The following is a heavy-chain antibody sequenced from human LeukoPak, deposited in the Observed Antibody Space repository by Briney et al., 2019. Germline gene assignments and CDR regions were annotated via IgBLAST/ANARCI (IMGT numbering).Heavy chain of an antibody. CDR1: GFTFSSYS. V-gene: IGHV3-48*02. Sequence: GGSLRLSCAASGFTFSSYSINWVRQAPGKGLEWVSYISSSSTIYYADSVKGRFTISRDNAKNSLYLQMNSLRDEDTAVYYCARDLSYDRSGGLFDYWGQGTLVTVSS. CDR3: ARDLSYDRSGGLFDY. D-gene: IGHD3-22*01. CDR2: ISSSSTI. J-gene: IGHJ4*02.